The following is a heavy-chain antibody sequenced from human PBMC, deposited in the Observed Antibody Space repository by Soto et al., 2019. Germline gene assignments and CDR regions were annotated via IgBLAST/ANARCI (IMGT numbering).Heavy chain of an antibody. D-gene: IGHD3-16*01. Sequence: GQSVNISCKAVAYRFSSFWLDCVRQPKGKGLEWMGIISPGDSDTRYSPSFEGQVTMSADKSSSTAYLQWSSLKASDTAMYYCARQGSNGAYYYYGMDVWGQGTKVTFS. CDR2: ISPGDSDT. J-gene: IGHJ6*02. CDR1: AYRFSSFW. V-gene: IGHV5-51*01. CDR3: ARQGSNGAYYYYGMDV.